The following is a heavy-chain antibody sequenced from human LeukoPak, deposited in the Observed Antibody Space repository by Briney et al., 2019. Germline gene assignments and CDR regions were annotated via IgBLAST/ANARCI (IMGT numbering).Heavy chain of an antibody. J-gene: IGHJ4*02. CDR3: ARGRAVTTLGY. CDR1: GGSISSGSYY. V-gene: IGHV4-31*03. CDR2: IYYSGST. Sequence: PSETLSLTCTVSGGSISSGSYYWSWLRQFPGKGLEWIGYIYYSGSTYYNPSLKSRVIISLDTSKNQFSLKLSSVTAADTAVYYCARGRAVTTLGYWGQGTLVTVSS. D-gene: IGHD4-17*01.